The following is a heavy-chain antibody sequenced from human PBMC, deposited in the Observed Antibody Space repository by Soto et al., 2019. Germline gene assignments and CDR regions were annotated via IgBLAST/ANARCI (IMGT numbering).Heavy chain of an antibody. J-gene: IGHJ6*03. Sequence: ASVKVSCKASGYTFTGYYMHWVRQAPGQGLEWMGWINPNSGGTNYAQKFQGWVTMTRDTSISTAYMELSRLRSDDTAVYYCARGPLRGYSGYDLTPEPYYYYMDVWGKGTTVTVSS. CDR2: INPNSGGT. CDR1: GYTFTGYY. D-gene: IGHD5-12*01. V-gene: IGHV1-2*04. CDR3: ARGPLRGYSGYDLTPEPYYYYMDV.